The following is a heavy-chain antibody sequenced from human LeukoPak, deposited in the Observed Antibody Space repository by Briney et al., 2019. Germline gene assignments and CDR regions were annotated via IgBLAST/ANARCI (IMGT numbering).Heavy chain of an antibody. D-gene: IGHD3-3*01. J-gene: IGHJ6*03. CDR3: ARGGGPGVARSIYYMDV. CDR2: INTNTGNP. CDR1: GYTFTSYA. V-gene: IGHV7-4-1*02. Sequence: GASVKVSCKASGYTFTSYAMVWVRQAPGQGLEWMGWINTNTGNPTYAQGFTGRFVFSLDTSVSTAYLQISSLKAEDTAVYYCARGGGPGVARSIYYMDVWGKGTTATVSS.